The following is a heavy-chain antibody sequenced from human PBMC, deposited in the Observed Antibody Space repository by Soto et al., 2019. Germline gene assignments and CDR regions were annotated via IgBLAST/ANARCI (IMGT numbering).Heavy chain of an antibody. CDR3: ARQGTITATFDY. V-gene: IGHV4-59*08. J-gene: IGHJ4*02. Sequence: SETLSLTCTVSGGSISSYYWSWIRQPPGKGLEWIGYIYYSGSTNYNPSLKSRVTISVDTSKNQFSLKLSSVTAADTAVYYCARQGTITATFDYWGQGTLVTVSS. CDR1: GGSISSYY. D-gene: IGHD5-18*01. CDR2: IYYSGST.